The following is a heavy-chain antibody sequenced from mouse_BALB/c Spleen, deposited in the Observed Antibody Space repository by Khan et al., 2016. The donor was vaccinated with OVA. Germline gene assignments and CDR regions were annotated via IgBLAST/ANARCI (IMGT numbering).Heavy chain of an antibody. J-gene: IGHJ1*01. CDR2: ISYDGSN. CDR1: GYSITSGYC. D-gene: IGHD1-1*01. CDR3: ARGGVVVPYWYFDV. V-gene: IGHV3-6*02. Sequence: EVQLQESGPGLVKPSQSLSLTCSVTGYSITSGYCWNWIRQFPGNKLEWMGYISYDGSNNYNPSLKNRISITRDTSKNQFFLKLNSVTTGDTATYYCARGGVVVPYWYFDVWGAGTTVTVSS.